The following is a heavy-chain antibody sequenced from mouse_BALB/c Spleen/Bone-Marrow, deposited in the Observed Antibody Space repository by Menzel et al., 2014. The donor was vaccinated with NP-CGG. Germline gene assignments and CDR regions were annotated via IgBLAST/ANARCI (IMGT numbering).Heavy chain of an antibody. J-gene: IGHJ3*01. CDR3: ATTDSSGVFAY. CDR1: GFNIKDTY. CDR2: IDPANGST. D-gene: IGHD3-2*01. V-gene: IGHV14-3*02. Sequence: EVQLQQSGAELVKPGASVKLSCTASGFNIKDTYMHWVEQRPEQGLEWIGRIDPANGSTKYDPKFQGKATITADTSSNTAYLQLSSLTSEDTAVYYCATTDSSGVFAYWGQGTLVTVSA.